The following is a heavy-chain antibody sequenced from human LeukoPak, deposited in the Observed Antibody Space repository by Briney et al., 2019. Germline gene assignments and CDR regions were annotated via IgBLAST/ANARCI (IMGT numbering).Heavy chain of an antibody. CDR2: IYYSGST. V-gene: IGHV4-39*07. D-gene: IGHD1-1*01. CDR1: GGSISSSIYY. CDR3: ARDLEVQLELEDNYYGMDV. Sequence: PSETLSLTCSVSGGSISSSIYYWGWIRQPPGKGLEWIGSIYYSGSTYYNPSLKSRVTISVDTSKNQFSLKLSSVTAADTAVYYCARDLEVQLELEDNYYGMDVWGQGTTVTVSS. J-gene: IGHJ6*02.